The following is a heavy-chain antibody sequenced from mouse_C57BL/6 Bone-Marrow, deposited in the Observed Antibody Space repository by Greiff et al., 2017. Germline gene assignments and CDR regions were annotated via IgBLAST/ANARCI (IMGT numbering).Heavy chain of an antibody. D-gene: IGHD2-2*01. V-gene: IGHV1-52*01. Sequence: QVQLQQPGAELVRPGSSVKLSCKASGYTFTSYWMHWVKQRPIQGLEWIGNIDPSDSETHYNQKFKDKATLTVDKSSSTAYMQLSSLTSEDSAVYDCARGRGVRGAMDYWGQGTSVTVSS. CDR1: GYTFTSYW. CDR2: IDPSDSET. CDR3: ARGRGVRGAMDY. J-gene: IGHJ4*01.